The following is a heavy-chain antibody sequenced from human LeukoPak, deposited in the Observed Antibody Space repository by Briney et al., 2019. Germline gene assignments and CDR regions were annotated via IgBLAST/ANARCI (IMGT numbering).Heavy chain of an antibody. J-gene: IGHJ4*02. Sequence: GGSLRLSCAASGFTFSSYEMNWVRQAPGKGLEWVSYISSSGSTIYYADSVKGRFTISRDNAKNSLYLQMNSLRAEDTAVYYCATDGHYDLESYDYWGQGTLVTVSS. D-gene: IGHD3-3*01. CDR3: ATDGHYDLESYDY. CDR2: ISSSGSTI. V-gene: IGHV3-48*03. CDR1: GFTFSSYE.